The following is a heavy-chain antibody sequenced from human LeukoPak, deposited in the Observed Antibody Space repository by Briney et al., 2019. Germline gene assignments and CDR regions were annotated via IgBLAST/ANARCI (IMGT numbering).Heavy chain of an antibody. V-gene: IGHV1-18*04. Sequence: DSVKVSCKASGYTFTSYGISWVRQTPGQGLEWMGWISAYNGNTNYAQKLQGRVTMTTDTSTSTAYMELRSLRSDDTAVYYCASDKSRGIAAAGVHWFDPWGQGTLVTVSS. CDR1: GYTFTSYG. J-gene: IGHJ5*02. CDR3: ASDKSRGIAAAGVHWFDP. CDR2: ISAYNGNT. D-gene: IGHD6-13*01.